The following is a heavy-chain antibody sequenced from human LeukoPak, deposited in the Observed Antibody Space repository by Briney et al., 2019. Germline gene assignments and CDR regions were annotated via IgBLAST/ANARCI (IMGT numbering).Heavy chain of an antibody. CDR2: IWPDGTIQ. CDR1: GFTFSSYG. CDR3: ARHNHDWGWDF. Sequence: PGRSLRLSCAASGFTFSSYGMHWVRQAPGKGLEWLAVIWPDGTIQYYADPVKGQFTISRDNSKNTLYLQLTGLRADDSAVYYCARHNHDWGWDFWGQGAQVTVSS. V-gene: IGHV3-33*01. J-gene: IGHJ4*02. D-gene: IGHD2-8*02.